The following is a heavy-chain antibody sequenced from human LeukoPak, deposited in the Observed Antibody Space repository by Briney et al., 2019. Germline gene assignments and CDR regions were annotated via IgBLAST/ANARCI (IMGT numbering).Heavy chain of an antibody. CDR1: GGSFSGYY. J-gene: IGHJ3*02. CDR3: ARITVTNDAFDI. V-gene: IGHV4-34*01. D-gene: IGHD4-17*01. Sequence: PSETLSLTCAVYGGSFSGYYWSWIRQPPGKGLEWIGEINHSGSTNYNPSLKSRVTISVDTSKNQFSLKLSSETAADTAVYYCARITVTNDAFDIWGQGTMVTVSS. CDR2: INHSGST.